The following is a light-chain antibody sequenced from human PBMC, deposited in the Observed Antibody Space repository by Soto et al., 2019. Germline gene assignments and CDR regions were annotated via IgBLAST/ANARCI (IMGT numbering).Light chain of an antibody. J-gene: IGKJ2*01. CDR1: GSIGSY. V-gene: IGKV1-39*01. Sequence: IQITQAPSSLSASFGDRVTIICRASGSIGSYLNWYQQKPESAPKLMIFTPSRLHSGVPSRSSGSRSGTDFSITIRTMQPEDFAPYYCKQSYSTPYPFGLRTTVDIK. CDR3: KQSYSTPYP. CDR2: TPS.